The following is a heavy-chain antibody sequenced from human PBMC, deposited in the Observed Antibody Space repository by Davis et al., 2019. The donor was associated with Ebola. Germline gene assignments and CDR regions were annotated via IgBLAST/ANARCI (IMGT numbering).Heavy chain of an antibody. CDR1: VGTFSSYA. CDR3: AREPIVIVPAAPPHYYMDV. J-gene: IGHJ6*03. CDR2: INPSGGST. V-gene: IGHV1-46*03. D-gene: IGHD2-2*01. Sequence: ASVTVSCKASVGTFSSYAISWVRQAPGQGLEWMGIINPSGGSTSYAQKFQGRVTMTRDTSTSTVSMELSSLRSEDTAVYYCAREPIVIVPAAPPHYYMDVWGKGTTVTVSS.